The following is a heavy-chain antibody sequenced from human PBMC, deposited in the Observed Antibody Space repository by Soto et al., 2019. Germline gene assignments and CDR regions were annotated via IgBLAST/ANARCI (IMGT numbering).Heavy chain of an antibody. CDR2: ISYDGSNK. J-gene: IGHJ6*02. CDR1: GFTLRSYA. V-gene: IGHV3-30-3*01. CDR3: ARDRYCSGGSCRPHPYYYYGMDV. Sequence: GGSLRLSCAASGFTLRSYAMHWVRQAPGKGLEWVAVISYDGSNKYYADSVKGRFTISRDNSKNTLYLQMNSLRAEDTAVYYCARDRYCSGGSCRPHPYYYYGMDVWGQGTTVTVSS. D-gene: IGHD2-15*01.